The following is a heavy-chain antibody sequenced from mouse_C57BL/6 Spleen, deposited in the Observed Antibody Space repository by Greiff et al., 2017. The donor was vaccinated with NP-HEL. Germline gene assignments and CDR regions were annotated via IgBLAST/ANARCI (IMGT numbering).Heavy chain of an antibody. V-gene: IGHV1-82*01. D-gene: IGHD2-9*01. CDR3: ARAYYGYDGDYAMDY. CDR1: GYAFSSSW. CDR2: IYPGDGDT. J-gene: IGHJ4*01. Sequence: VQLQQSGPELVKPGASVKISCKASGYAFSSSWMNWVKQRPGKGLEWIGRIYPGDGDTNYNGKFKGKATLTADKSSSTAYMQLSSLTSEDSAVYFCARAYYGYDGDYAMDYWGQGTSVTVSS.